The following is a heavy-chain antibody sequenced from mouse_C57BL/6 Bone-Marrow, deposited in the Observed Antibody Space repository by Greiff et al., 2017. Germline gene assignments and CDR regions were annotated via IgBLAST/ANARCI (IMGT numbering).Heavy chain of an antibody. CDR3: ARRRYWYVDG. CDR2: IDPSDSYT. CDR1: GYTFTSYW. V-gene: IGHV1-69*01. J-gene: IGHJ1*03. Sequence: QVQLKQPGAELVMPGASVKLSCKASGYTFTSYWMHWVKQRPGQGLEWIGEIDPSDSYTNYNQKFKGKSTLTVDKSSSTAYMQLSRLTSEDSAVYYCARRRYWYVDGGGTGTTVTVSS.